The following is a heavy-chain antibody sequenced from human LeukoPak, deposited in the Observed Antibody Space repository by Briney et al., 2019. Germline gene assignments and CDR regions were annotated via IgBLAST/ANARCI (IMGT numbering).Heavy chain of an antibody. V-gene: IGHV3-48*01. CDR3: AKDRTVGASYWYFDL. D-gene: IGHD1-26*01. CDR2: IGSGGSTI. J-gene: IGHJ2*01. CDR1: GFTFSDYS. Sequence: PGGSLRLSCAASGFTFSDYSMNWVRQAPGKGLEWVSYIGSGGSTIYYADSVKGRFTISRDDAKNSLYLQMNSLRAEDTAIYYCAKDRTVGASYWYFDLWGRGTLVTVSS.